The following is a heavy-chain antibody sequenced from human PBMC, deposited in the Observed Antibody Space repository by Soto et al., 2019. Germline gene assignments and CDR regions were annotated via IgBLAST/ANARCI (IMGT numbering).Heavy chain of an antibody. V-gene: IGHV4-34*01. Sequence: SETLSLTCAVYGGPFSDYYWSWIRQPPGKGLEWIGEITHSGSTNYNPSLKSRVTMSIDTSKSQFSLKVSSVTAADTAVYYCASVWAMPWGQGTLVTSPQ. CDR1: GGPFSDYY. J-gene: IGHJ5*02. CDR2: ITHSGST. D-gene: IGHD3-16*01. CDR3: ASVWAMP.